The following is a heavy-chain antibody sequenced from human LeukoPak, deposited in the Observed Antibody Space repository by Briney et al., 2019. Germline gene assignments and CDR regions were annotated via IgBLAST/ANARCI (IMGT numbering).Heavy chain of an antibody. CDR2: ISAYNDNT. CDR3: ARVDGAYSSGWYMLALGVDY. CDR1: GYTFTSYG. Sequence: GASVKVSCKASGYTFTSYGISWVRQAPGQGLEWMGWISAYNDNTNYAQKLQGRVTMTTDTSTSTAYMELRSLRSDDTAVYYCARVDGAYSSGWYMLALGVDYWGQGTLVTVSS. V-gene: IGHV1-18*01. D-gene: IGHD6-19*01. J-gene: IGHJ4*02.